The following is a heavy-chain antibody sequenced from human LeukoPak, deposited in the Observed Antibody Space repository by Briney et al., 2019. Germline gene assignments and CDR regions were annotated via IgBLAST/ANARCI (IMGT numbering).Heavy chain of an antibody. V-gene: IGHV5-10-1*01. D-gene: IGHD1-1*01. CDR3: AGQPEGTWFDP. CDR1: GYSFTSNW. J-gene: IGHJ5*02. CDR2: IEPSDSYT. Sequence: GESLRISCKGSGYSFTSNWISWVRQMPGKGLEWMGRIEPSDSYTNYSPSFQGHVTISADKSISTAYLQWSSLKAWDTAMYYCAGQPEGTWFDPWGQGTLVTVSS.